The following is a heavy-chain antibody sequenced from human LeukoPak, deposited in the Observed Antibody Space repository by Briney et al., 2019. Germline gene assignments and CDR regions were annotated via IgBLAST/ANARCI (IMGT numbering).Heavy chain of an antibody. Sequence: PGGSLRLSCAASGFTFSSYSMNWVRQAPGKGLEWVSSISSSSSYIYYADSVKGRFTISRDNAKNSLYLQMNSLRAEDTAVYYCARALVRGGYFDYWGQGTLVTASS. CDR3: ARALVRGGYFDY. J-gene: IGHJ4*02. CDR2: ISSSSSYI. D-gene: IGHD3-10*01. V-gene: IGHV3-21*01. CDR1: GFTFSSYS.